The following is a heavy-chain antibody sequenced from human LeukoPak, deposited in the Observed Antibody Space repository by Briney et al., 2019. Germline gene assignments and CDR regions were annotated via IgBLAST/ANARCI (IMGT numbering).Heavy chain of an antibody. Sequence: GGSLRLSCTASGFTFSTYAMNWVRQAPGGGLEWVSSITGNGGGTKYADSVKGRFTISRDNSKNTLYLRMNSLRAEDTAVYYCAKLFYLWRDAADYWGQGTLVTVSS. J-gene: IGHJ4*02. CDR3: AKLFYLWRDAADY. CDR2: ITGNGGGT. CDR1: GFTFSTYA. V-gene: IGHV3-23*01. D-gene: IGHD3-3*01.